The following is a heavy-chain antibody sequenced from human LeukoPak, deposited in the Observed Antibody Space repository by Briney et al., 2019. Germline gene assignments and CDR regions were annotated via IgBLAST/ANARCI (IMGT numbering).Heavy chain of an antibody. V-gene: IGHV3-23*01. CDR2: ISGSGGST. CDR3: AKLRSGYYTGINY. CDR1: GFTFSSYA. D-gene: IGHD3-3*01. Sequence: GGSLRLSCAASGFTFSSYAMSWVRQAPGRGLEWVSAISGSGGSTYYADSVKGRFTISRDNSKNTLYLQMNSLRAEDTAVYYCAKLRSGYYTGINYWGQGTLVTVSS. J-gene: IGHJ4*02.